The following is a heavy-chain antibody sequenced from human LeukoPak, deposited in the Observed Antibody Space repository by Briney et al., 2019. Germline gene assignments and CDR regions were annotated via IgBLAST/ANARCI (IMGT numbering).Heavy chain of an antibody. J-gene: IGHJ6*02. Sequence: PSETLSLTCSVSGGSISTYYWSWIRQPPGKGLEWIGHIYYSGSTNYNPSLKSRVTISVDTSKNQFSLKLTSVTAADTAVYYCARAQLNLLVDFGMDVWGQGTTVTVSS. V-gene: IGHV4-59*01. D-gene: IGHD1-1*01. CDR3: ARAQLNLLVDFGMDV. CDR2: IYYSGST. CDR1: GGSISTYY.